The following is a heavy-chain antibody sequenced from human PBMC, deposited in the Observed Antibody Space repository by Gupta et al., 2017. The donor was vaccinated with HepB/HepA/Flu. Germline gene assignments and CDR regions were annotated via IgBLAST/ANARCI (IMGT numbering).Heavy chain of an antibody. D-gene: IGHD2-8*02. CDR2: VSYNGRNQ. V-gene: IGHV3-30*18. J-gene: IGHJ4*02. Sequence: QVQLIESGGGVVQPGKSLRLSCAASGLAFSSYGMHWVRQTPDMRLEWVALVSYNGRNQDYGDSVKGRFTISRDNSKNMVYLEMNSLRAEDTAVYYCAKDRISGFDSWGQGILVIVSS. CDR3: AKDRISGFDS. CDR1: GLAFSSYG.